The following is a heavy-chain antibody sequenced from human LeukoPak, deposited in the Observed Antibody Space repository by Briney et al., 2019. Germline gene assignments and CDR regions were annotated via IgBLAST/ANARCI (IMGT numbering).Heavy chain of an antibody. CDR3: ARGKGYCSGGSCYHYYYYGMDV. Sequence: GGSLRLSCAASGFTFSSYGMHWVRQAPGKGLEWVAVIWYDGSNKYYADSVKGRFTISRDNSKNTLYLQMNSLRAEDTAVYYCARGKGYCSGGSCYHYYYYGMDVWGQGTTVTVSS. CDR1: GFTFSSYG. D-gene: IGHD2-15*01. V-gene: IGHV3-33*01. CDR2: IWYDGSNK. J-gene: IGHJ6*02.